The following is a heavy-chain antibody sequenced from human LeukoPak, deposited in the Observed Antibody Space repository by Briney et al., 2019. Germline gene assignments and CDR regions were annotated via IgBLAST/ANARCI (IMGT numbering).Heavy chain of an antibody. J-gene: IGHJ4*02. Sequence: GQSLTPSCAVSGPSSSNAWMSCVRQLPGKGLEWVGRTESKTDRGTTDYATPVTGRFTISRDDSTNTLYLQINIMTSEYKTVYYCTTYGSGRKFDCWGEGILVTVS. V-gene: IGHV3-15*04. D-gene: IGHD3-10*01. CDR1: GPSSSNAW. CDR3: TTYGSGRKFDC. CDR2: TESKTDRGTT.